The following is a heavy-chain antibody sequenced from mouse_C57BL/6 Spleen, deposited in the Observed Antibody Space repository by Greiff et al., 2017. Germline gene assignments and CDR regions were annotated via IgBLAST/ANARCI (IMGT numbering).Heavy chain of an antibody. Sequence: VQLQQSGPELVKPGASVKISCKASGYTFTDYYMNWVKQSHGESLEWIGDINPNNGGTSYNQKFKGKATLTVDKSSSTAYMELRSLTSEDSAVYYCARSGQLRAMDYWGQGTSVTVAS. D-gene: IGHD3-2*02. CDR1: GYTFTDYY. V-gene: IGHV1-26*01. CDR2: INPNNGGT. CDR3: ARSGQLRAMDY. J-gene: IGHJ4*01.